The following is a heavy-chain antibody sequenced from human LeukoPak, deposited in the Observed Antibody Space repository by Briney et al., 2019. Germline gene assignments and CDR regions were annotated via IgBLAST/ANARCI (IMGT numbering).Heavy chain of an antibody. CDR1: XXXFXDYY. Sequence: SETLSLXCAVXXXXFXDYYWSWLRQPPGKGLEWIGEIDHSGSTTYNPSLKSRVTISVDTSKNQFSLKLNSVTAADTAVYYCARGFSHWGQGTLVTVSS. V-gene: IGHV4-34*01. CDR2: IDHSGST. CDR3: ARGFSH. J-gene: IGHJ4*02.